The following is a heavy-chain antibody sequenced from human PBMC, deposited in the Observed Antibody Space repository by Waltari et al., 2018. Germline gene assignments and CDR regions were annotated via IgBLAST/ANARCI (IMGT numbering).Heavy chain of an antibody. CDR1: GGSFSGYY. D-gene: IGHD6-13*01. CDR3: ARAGTAAGIPDY. Sequence: QVQLQQWGAGLLKPSETLSLTCAVYGGSFSGYYWSWIRQPRGKGLEGIGKINHSGSTNYNPSLKSRVTISVDTSKNQFSLKLSSVTAADTAVYYCARAGTAAGIPDYWGQGTLVTVSS. CDR2: INHSGST. J-gene: IGHJ4*02. V-gene: IGHV4-34*01.